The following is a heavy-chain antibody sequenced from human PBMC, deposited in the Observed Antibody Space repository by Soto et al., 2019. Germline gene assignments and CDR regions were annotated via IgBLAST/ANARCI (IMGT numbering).Heavy chain of an antibody. Sequence: GGSLRLSCAASGFTFSSYAMSWVRQAPGKGLEWVSAISGSGGSTYYADSVKGRFTISRDNSKNTLYLQMNSLRAEDTAVYYCAADLLLVYYHGMDVWGQGTTVTVSS. J-gene: IGHJ6*02. CDR3: AADLLLVYYHGMDV. CDR1: GFTFSSYA. CDR2: ISGSGGST. D-gene: IGHD2-21*02. V-gene: IGHV3-23*01.